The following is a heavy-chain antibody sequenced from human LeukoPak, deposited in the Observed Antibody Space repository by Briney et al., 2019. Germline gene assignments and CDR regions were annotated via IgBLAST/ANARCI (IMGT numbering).Heavy chain of an antibody. V-gene: IGHV3-48*01. CDR3: TTERDVGENPDYGDHPHFDY. Sequence: GGSLRLSCGVSGFTFSRHSMNWVRQAPGKGLEWISYISSSSNIKYYTDSVKGRFTISRDNAKNSLYLQMNSLKTEDTAVYYCTTERDVGENPDYGDHPHFDYWGQGTLVTVSS. CDR1: GFTFSRHS. J-gene: IGHJ4*02. D-gene: IGHD4-17*01. CDR2: ISSSSNIK.